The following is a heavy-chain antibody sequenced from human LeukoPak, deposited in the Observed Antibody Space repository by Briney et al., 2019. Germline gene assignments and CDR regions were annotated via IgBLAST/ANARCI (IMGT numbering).Heavy chain of an antibody. CDR1: GASFSSNY. CDR3: ARVSHSYDSSGYYYFDY. Sequence: SHSLSLTCAVYGASFSSNYCSSASQPPGNWLEWIGEINPSGRTHSNPSPTSRVTISVDTSQNQYSLKLSSVPAADTAVYYCARVSHSYDSSGYYYFDYWGQGTLVTVSS. J-gene: IGHJ4*02. D-gene: IGHD3-22*01. CDR2: INPSGRT. V-gene: IGHV4-34*01.